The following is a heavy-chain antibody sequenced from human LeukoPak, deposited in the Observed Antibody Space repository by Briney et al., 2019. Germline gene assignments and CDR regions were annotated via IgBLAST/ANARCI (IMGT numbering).Heavy chain of an antibody. V-gene: IGHV1-18*01. CDR1: GYTFTDFG. J-gene: IGHJ5*02. Sequence: GAPVKVSCKASGYTFTDFGISWVRQAPGHGVEWMGWISTHIGITSYAQNFQGRVTMTSDTSISTAYMELSRLRSHDTAVFYCARDRGCSATTCYTGGDWLDPWGQGTLVTVSS. CDR3: ARDRGCSATTCYTGGDWLDP. CDR2: ISTHIGIT. D-gene: IGHD2-2*01.